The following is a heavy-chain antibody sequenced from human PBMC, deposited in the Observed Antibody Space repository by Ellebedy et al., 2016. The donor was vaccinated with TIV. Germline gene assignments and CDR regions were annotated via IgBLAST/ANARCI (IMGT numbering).Heavy chain of an antibody. CDR3: ARDRIGVTLRYADY. CDR1: GYRFTNNY. V-gene: IGHV1-2*02. J-gene: IGHJ4*02. D-gene: IGHD3-16*01. CDR2: INPDSGGT. Sequence: AASVKVSCKASGYRFTNNYIHWIRQAPGQGLEWMGWINPDSGGTHYAQKFQGRVIVTGDTSISTAYIELTSLRSDDTAIYYCARDRIGVTLRYADYWGQGTLVAVSS.